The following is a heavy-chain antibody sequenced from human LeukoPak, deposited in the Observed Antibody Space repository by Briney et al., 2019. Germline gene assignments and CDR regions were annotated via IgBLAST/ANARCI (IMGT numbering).Heavy chain of an antibody. CDR2: ISYDGSNK. Sequence: GGSVSLSCAASGFTFSSYAMHWVRQAPGKGLECVAVISYDGSNKYYADSVKGRFTISRDNSKNTLYLQMNSLRAEDTAVYYCARDLEGKDYTLGYWGQGTLVTVSS. V-gene: IGHV3-30*04. CDR1: GFTFSSYA. J-gene: IGHJ4*02. D-gene: IGHD2-2*02. CDR3: ARDLEGKDYTLGY.